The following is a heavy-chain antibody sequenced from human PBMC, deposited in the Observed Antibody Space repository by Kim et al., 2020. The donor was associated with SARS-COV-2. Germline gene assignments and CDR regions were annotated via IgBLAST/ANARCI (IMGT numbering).Heavy chain of an antibody. CDR3: ARERQLCFDY. CDR1: GFTFSSYG. D-gene: IGHD6-13*01. Sequence: GGSLRLSCAASGFTFSSYGMHWVRQAPGKGLEWVAVIWYDGGNKSSADSVTGRFTVSRANSKTKLYLQMNSLRPEDKAVYFCARERQLCFDYWGQGIRV. J-gene: IGHJ4*02. CDR2: IWYDGGNK. V-gene: IGHV3-33*01.